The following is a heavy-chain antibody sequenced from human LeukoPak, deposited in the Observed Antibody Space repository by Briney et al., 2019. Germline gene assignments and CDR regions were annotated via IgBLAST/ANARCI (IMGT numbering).Heavy chain of an antibody. V-gene: IGHV4-4*02. J-gene: IGHJ4*02. Sequence: KASETLSLTCAVSGGSITTTNWWSWVRPPPGKGLEWIGEVHQGGATNYNPSLESRVSMSIDKSKNHLSLEVTSVTAADTAIYYCTRESGAFSPFGFWGQGTLLTVPS. CDR1: GGSITTTNW. CDR3: TRESGAFSPFGF. CDR2: VHQGGAT. D-gene: IGHD1-26*01.